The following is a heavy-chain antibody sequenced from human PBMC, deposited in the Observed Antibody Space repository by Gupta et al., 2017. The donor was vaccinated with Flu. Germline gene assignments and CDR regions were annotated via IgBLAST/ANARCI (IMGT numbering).Heavy chain of an antibody. CDR1: GGTIDSYY. CDR2: IYWSGST. CDR3: VGSGHDNHVED. D-gene: IGHD1-26*01. Sequence: TCTVSGGTIDSYYWSWIRQSPGRGLEWIGYIYWSGSTNYNPALKSRVIISVDTSKKQFSLKLGAGTAADTDVYYCVGSGHDNHVEDGGQGPMVTVSS. J-gene: IGHJ4*02. V-gene: IGHV4-59*03.